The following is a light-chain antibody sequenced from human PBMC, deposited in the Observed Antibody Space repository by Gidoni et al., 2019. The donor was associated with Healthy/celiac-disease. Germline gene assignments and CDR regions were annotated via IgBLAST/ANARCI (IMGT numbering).Light chain of an antibody. CDR1: KLGDKY. CDR3: QAWDSSTVV. Sequence: SYELTQPPSVSVSPGQTASITCSGDKLGDKYACWSQPKPGQSPGLVIYTDRNRPSGIPERFAGSNSWNTATLTISGTQAMDEADYYCQAWDSSTVVFGGGTKLTVL. CDR2: TDR. V-gene: IGLV3-1*01. J-gene: IGLJ2*01.